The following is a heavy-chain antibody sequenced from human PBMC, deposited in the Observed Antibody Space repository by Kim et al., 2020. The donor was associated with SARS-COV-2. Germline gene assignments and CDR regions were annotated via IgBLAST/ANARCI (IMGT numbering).Heavy chain of an antibody. D-gene: IGHD3-3*01. Sequence: SVKGRFTISRDNSKNTLYLQMNSLRAEDTAVYYCAKEPRTIFGVVIVGDYWGQGTLVTVSS. CDR3: AKEPRTIFGVVIVGDY. V-gene: IGHV3-23*01. J-gene: IGHJ4*02.